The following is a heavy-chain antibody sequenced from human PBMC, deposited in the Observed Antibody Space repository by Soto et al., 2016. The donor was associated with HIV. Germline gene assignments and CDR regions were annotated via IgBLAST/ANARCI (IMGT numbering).Heavy chain of an antibody. V-gene: IGHV4-34*01. CDR3: ARLGPYFYDSSGSYSGKYFDY. D-gene: IGHD3-22*01. CDR2: INHSGST. Sequence: QVQLQQWGAGLLKPSETLSLTCAVYGGSFSGYYWSWIRQPPEKGLEWIGEINHSGSTNYNPSLKNRVTISVDTSKNQFSLRLSSVTAADTAVYYCARLGPYFYDSSGSYSGKYFDYWGPGNPGHRLL. J-gene: IGHJ4*02. CDR1: GGSFSGYY.